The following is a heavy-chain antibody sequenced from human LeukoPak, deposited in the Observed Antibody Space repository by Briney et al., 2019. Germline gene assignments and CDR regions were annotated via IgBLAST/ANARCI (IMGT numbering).Heavy chain of an antibody. J-gene: IGHJ5*02. Sequence: ASVKVSCKASGYTFTSYDINWVRQATGQGLEWMGWMNPNSGNTGYAQKFQGRVTMTRNTSISTAYMELSSLGSEDTAVYYCARGRRWSNNWFDPWGQGTLVTVSS. CDR1: GYTFTSYD. V-gene: IGHV1-8*01. CDR2: MNPNSGNT. D-gene: IGHD4-23*01. CDR3: ARGRRWSNNWFDP.